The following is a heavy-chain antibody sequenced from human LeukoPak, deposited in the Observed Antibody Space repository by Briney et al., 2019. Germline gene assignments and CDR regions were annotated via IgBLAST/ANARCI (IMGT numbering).Heavy chain of an antibody. Sequence: SETPSLTCTVSGGSISSSNYYWNWIRQPPGKGLEWIGYIYYSGSTNYNPSLKSRVTISVDTSKNQFSLKLSSVTAADTAVYYCARVDPGWAFDYWGQGTLVTVSS. J-gene: IGHJ4*02. D-gene: IGHD6-19*01. CDR2: IYYSGST. V-gene: IGHV4-61*01. CDR3: ARVDPGWAFDY. CDR1: GGSISSSNYY.